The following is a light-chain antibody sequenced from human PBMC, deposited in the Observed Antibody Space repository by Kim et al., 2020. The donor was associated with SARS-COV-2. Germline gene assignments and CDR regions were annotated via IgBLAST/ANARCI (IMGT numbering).Light chain of an antibody. CDR1: QGITTF. J-gene: IGKJ2*01. CDR3: QQADTFPYT. V-gene: IGKV1-12*01. CDR2: AAS. Sequence: DIQMTQSPSSVSASVGDRVTITCRASQGITTFLDWYQQRPGKAPKLLIYAASSLHSGVPSRFSGSGSGTHFTLTISSLQPEDFATYYCQQADTFPYTFGQGTKLEI.